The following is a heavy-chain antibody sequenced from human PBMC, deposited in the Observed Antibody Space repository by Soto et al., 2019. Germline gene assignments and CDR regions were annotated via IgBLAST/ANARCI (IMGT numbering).Heavy chain of an antibody. V-gene: IGHV3-33*01. CDR1: GFTFNIYG. D-gene: IGHD3-16*02. J-gene: IGHJ5*02. Sequence: PGGSLRLSCEASGFTFNIYGMHWVRQAPGKGLEWVAAIWYDGTNKYYGDSVKGRFTISRDNSKNTLYLQMSGLRVEDTAVYYCARSSGGVFGIIIEGSNWLAPWGQGSLVIVSS. CDR3: ARSSGGVFGIIIEGSNWLAP. CDR2: IWYDGTNK.